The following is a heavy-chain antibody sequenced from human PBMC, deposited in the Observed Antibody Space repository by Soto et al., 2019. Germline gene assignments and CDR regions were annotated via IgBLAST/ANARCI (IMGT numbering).Heavy chain of an antibody. J-gene: IGHJ6*02. CDR3: ARDFGYLWGPYRYAGNYYHYGLDV. CDR2: ISYNGTSK. V-gene: IGHV3-30-3*01. Sequence: PGGSLRLSCAASGFPFSTYAIHWVRQAPGKGLEWVAVISYNGTSKYSADSVKGRFTISRDNSKNTLYLQMNSLRAEDTALYFCARDFGYLWGPYRYAGNYYHYGLDVWGLGTTVTVSS. CDR1: GFPFSTYA. D-gene: IGHD3-16*02.